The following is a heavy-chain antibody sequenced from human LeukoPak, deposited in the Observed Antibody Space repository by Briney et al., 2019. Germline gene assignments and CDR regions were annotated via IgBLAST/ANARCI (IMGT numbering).Heavy chain of an antibody. D-gene: IGHD5-18*01. J-gene: IGHJ4*02. CDR1: GFTFSDYY. CDR3: ARGFRRGYSYGYNFDY. V-gene: IGHV3-11*04. Sequence: PGGSLRLXCAASGFTFSDYYMSWIRQAPGKGLEWVSYISSSGSTIYYADSVKGRFTISRDNTKNSLYLQMNSLRAEDTAVYYCARGFRRGYSYGYNFDYWGQGTLVTVSS. CDR2: ISSSGSTI.